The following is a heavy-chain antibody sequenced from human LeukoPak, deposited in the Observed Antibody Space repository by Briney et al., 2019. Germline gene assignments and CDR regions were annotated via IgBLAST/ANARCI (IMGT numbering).Heavy chain of an antibody. CDR3: ARDAHDFWSGYPYWYFDL. V-gene: IGHV1-2*02. D-gene: IGHD3-3*01. CDR2: INPNSGGT. Sequence: ASVKVSCKASGYTFTGYYMHWVRQAPGQGLEWMGWINPNSGGTNYAQKFQGRVTMTRDTSISTAYMELSRLRSDDTAVYYCARDAHDFWSGYPYWYFDLWGRGTLVTVSS. J-gene: IGHJ2*01. CDR1: GYTFTGYY.